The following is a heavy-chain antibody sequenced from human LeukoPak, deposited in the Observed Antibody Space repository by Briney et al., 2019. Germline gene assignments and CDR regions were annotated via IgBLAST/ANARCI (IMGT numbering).Heavy chain of an antibody. J-gene: IGHJ1*01. CDR2: ISWNSGSI. D-gene: IGHD1-1*01. V-gene: IGHV3-9*01. CDR3: ARALSQQLIRYSQD. Sequence: GGSLRLSCAASGFTFDDYAMHWVRQAPGKGLEWVSGISWNSGSIGYADSVKGRFTISRDNSKNTLFLQMNSLRADDTAVYFCARALSQQLIRYSQDWGQGTLVTVSS. CDR1: GFTFDDYA.